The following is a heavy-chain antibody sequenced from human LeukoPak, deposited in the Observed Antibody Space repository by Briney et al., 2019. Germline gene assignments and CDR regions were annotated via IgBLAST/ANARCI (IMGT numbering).Heavy chain of an antibody. CDR1: GFTFSSYS. J-gene: IGHJ4*02. CDR3: ARDQGGYSYGSFDY. CDR2: ISSSSSTI. V-gene: IGHV3-48*01. D-gene: IGHD5-18*01. Sequence: GGSLRLSCAASGFTFSSYSMNWVRQAPGKGLEWVSYISSSSSTIYYADSVKGRFTISRDNAKNSLYLQMNSLRAEDTAVYYCARDQGGYSYGSFDYWGQGTLVTVSS.